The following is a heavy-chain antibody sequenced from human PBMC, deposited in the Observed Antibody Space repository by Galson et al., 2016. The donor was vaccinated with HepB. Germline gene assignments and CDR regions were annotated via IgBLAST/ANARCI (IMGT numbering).Heavy chain of an antibody. V-gene: IGHV3-21*01. CDR3: ARATRGYSGYDGAFDI. CDR2: INSHSSYK. D-gene: IGHD5-12*01. J-gene: IGHJ3*02. Sequence: SLRLSCAASGFTFSDYSMNWVRQAPGKGLEWVSCINSHSSYKYYADFGRGRFTVSRDNAKNSLYLQMSSLRAEDTAVYYCARATRGYSGYDGAFDIWGQGTMVTVAS. CDR1: GFTFSDYS.